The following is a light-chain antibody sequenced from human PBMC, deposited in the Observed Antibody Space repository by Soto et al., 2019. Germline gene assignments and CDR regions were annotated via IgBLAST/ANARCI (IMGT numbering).Light chain of an antibody. CDR3: QQYDEYPLT. CDR2: DTA. J-gene: IGKJ4*01. Sequence: DIQMTQSPSTLSASVGDRVTITCRASQNIRSWLAWYQQRPEKVPNLLIWDTAKLQSGVPSRFSGSGSGTEFTLTIASLQRDDFATYWCQQYDEYPLTFGGGTKVEHK. CDR1: QNIRSW. V-gene: IGKV1-5*01.